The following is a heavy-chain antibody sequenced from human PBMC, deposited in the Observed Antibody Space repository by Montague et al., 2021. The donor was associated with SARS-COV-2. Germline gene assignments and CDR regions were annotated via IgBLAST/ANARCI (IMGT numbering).Heavy chain of an antibody. CDR2: IYHSGST. V-gene: IGHV4-4*02. CDR3: ARGRVGITMILVVIGYSYYFDY. CDR1: GGSISSSNW. Sequence: SETLSLTCAVSGGSISSSNWWSWVRQPPGKGLEWIWEIYHSGSTNYNPSLNSRVTISVDKSTNQFSLKLSSVTAADPAVSYCARGRVGITMILVVIGYSYYFDYWGQGTLVTVSS. J-gene: IGHJ4*02. D-gene: IGHD3-22*01.